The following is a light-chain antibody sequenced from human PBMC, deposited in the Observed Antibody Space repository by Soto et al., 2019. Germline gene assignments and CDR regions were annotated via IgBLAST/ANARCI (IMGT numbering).Light chain of an antibody. CDR2: EVT. V-gene: IGLV2-14*01. CDR1: SSDVGAYDF. CDR3: TSYTTSGTYV. Sequence: QSVLTQPASVSGSPGQSITISCSGTSSDVGAYDFVSWYQHHSGKAPKLIISEVTDRPSAVSSRFSGSKSGNTASLTISGLQAEDEADYYCTSYTTSGTYVFGTGTQLTVL. J-gene: IGLJ1*01.